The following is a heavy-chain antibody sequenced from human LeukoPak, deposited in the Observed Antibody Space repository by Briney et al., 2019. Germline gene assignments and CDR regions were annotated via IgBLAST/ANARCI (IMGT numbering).Heavy chain of an antibody. D-gene: IGHD3-10*01. Sequence: SETLSLTCAVYGGSFSGYYWSWIRQPPGKGLEWIGEINHSGSTNYNPSLKSRVTISVDTSKNQFSLKLSSVTAADTAVYYCARHDGSGSIFDYWGQGTLVTVSS. V-gene: IGHV4-34*01. CDR1: GGSFSGYY. CDR3: ARHDGSGSIFDY. CDR2: INHSGST. J-gene: IGHJ4*02.